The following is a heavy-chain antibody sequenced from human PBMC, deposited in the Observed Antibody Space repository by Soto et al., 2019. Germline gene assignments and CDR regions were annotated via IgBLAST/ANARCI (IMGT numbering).Heavy chain of an antibody. V-gene: IGHV4-31*03. D-gene: IGHD4-4*01. Sequence: SETLSLTCTVSGGSISSGGYYCSWVRQHPGKGLEWIGHIHYSGTTYYNPSLKSRVTISVDTSKNQFSLNLSSVTAADTAVYYCARDLRVTADLVGSYYYYSMDVWGQGTTVTV. CDR1: GGSISSGGYY. J-gene: IGHJ6*02. CDR3: ARDLRVTADLVGSYYYYSMDV. CDR2: IHYSGTT.